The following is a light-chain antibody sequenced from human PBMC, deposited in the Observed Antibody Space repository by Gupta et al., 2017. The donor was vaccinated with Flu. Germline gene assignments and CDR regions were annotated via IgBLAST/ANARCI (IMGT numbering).Light chain of an antibody. Sequence: DIVVTQSPDSLVVSLGERATINCKSSQSVLHSSNNRNYLAWYQQKPGQPPKWLIYGASTRESGVPDRFSGSGSGTDFTLTISSLQAEDVALYYCQQYYSSPELTFGGGTRVEIK. V-gene: IGKV4-1*01. CDR3: QQYYSSPELT. CDR2: GAS. CDR1: QSVLHSSNNRNY. J-gene: IGKJ4*01.